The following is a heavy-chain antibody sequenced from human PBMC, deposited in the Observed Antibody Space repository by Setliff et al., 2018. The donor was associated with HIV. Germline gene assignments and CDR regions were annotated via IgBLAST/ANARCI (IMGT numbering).Heavy chain of an antibody. CDR1: GFSFSNYA. Sequence: SLRLSCVVSGFSFSNYAMHWVHHIPEKGLQWVAVISYDGNNKYYADSVKGRFNISRDDSENTLHLQMDNLAIEDTAIYYCASGEYFNTWGVMRHWGQGTLVTAPQ. J-gene: IGHJ4*02. D-gene: IGHD3-16*01. V-gene: IGHV3-30*03. CDR3: ASGEYFNTWGVMRH. CDR2: ISYDGNNK.